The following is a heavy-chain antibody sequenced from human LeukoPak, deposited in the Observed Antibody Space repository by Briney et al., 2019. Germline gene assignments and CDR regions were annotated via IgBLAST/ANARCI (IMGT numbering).Heavy chain of an antibody. V-gene: IGHV3-66*01. D-gene: IGHD6-13*01. J-gene: IGHJ6*02. CDR1: GFTVSSNY. CDR3: ARDRVLGIAAAAPNYYYYGMDV. CDR2: IYSGSST. Sequence: PGGSLRLSCAASGFTVSSNYMSWVRQAPGKGLEWVSVIYSGSSTYYADSVKGRFTISRDNSKNTLYLQMNSLRAEDTAVYYCARDRVLGIAAAAPNYYYYGMDVWGQGTTVTVSS.